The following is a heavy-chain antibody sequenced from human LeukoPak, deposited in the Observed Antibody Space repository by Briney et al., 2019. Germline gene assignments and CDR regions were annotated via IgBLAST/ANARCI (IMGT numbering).Heavy chain of an antibody. CDR2: FDPDDGET. D-gene: IGHD4-23*01. CDR3: ARVDGGKKFYYMDV. J-gene: IGHJ6*03. V-gene: IGHV1-24*01. Sequence: GASVKVSCKVSGYSLIDLSMYWVRQAPGKGLEWMGGFDPDDGETTYAQRFQGRVTITEDTSTDTAYMELTNLRSDDTAVYYCARVDGGKKFYYMDVWGKGTTVTVSS. CDR1: GYSLIDLS.